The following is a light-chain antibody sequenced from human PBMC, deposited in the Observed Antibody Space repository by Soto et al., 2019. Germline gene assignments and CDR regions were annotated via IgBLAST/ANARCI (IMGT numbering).Light chain of an antibody. Sequence: QSALTQPRSVSGSPGQSVTISCTGTSSDVGSSNYVSWYQQHPGKAPKLMIYDVTKRPSGVPDRFSGSKSANTASLTISGLQAEDEADYYCWSYTATYTLGLFGGGTQLTVL. V-gene: IGLV2-11*01. J-gene: IGLJ2*01. CDR3: WSYTATYTLGL. CDR2: DVT. CDR1: SSDVGSSNY.